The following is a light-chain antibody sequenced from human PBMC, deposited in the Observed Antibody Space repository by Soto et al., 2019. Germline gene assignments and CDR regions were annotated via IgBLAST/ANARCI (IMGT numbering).Light chain of an antibody. Sequence: QSALTQPASVSGSPGQSITISCTGTSSDVGGYNYVSWYQQHPGKAPKLMIYEVSNRPSGVSNRFSGSKSGNTASLTISGLQAEDEADYYCSSYTSSSTLEVFGTGT. J-gene: IGLJ1*01. CDR2: EVS. CDR3: SSYTSSSTLEV. V-gene: IGLV2-14*01. CDR1: SSDVGGYNY.